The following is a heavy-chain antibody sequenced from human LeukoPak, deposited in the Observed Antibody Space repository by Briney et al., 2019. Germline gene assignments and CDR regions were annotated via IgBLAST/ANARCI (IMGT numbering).Heavy chain of an antibody. CDR3: ARRTRGPGVVAAIVY. CDR2: INHSGST. V-gene: IGHV4-38-2*02. J-gene: IGHJ4*02. CDR1: NYSISSGYY. Sequence: SETLSLTCTVSNYSISSGYYWSWIRQPPGKGLEWIGEINHSGSTNYNPSLKSRVTISVDTSKNQFSLKLSSVTAADTAVYYCARRTRGPGVVAAIVYWGQGTLVTVSS. D-gene: IGHD2-15*01.